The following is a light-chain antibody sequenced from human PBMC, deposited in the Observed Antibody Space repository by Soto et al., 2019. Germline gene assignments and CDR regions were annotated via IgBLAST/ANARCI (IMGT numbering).Light chain of an antibody. CDR2: EVT. CDR3: SSYAGTAYV. Sequence: QSVLTQPPSASGSPGQSVTISCTGTSSDVGGYNYVSWYQQHPGKVPKLMIYEVTERPSGVPDRFSGSKSGNTASLTVSGLQTEDEADYYCSSYAGTAYVFGTGTKVTVL. CDR1: SSDVGGYNY. J-gene: IGLJ1*01. V-gene: IGLV2-8*01.